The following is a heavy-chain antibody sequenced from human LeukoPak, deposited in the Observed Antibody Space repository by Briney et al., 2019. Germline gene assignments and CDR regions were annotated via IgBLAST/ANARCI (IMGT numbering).Heavy chain of an antibody. Sequence: SVKVSCKASGFTFTSSAVQWVRQARGQRLEWIGWIVVGSGNTNYAQKFQERVTITRDMSTRTAYMELSSLRSEDTAVYYCAAAGSGWSLFDYWGQGTLVTVSS. CDR3: AAAGSGWSLFDY. J-gene: IGHJ4*02. D-gene: IGHD6-19*01. V-gene: IGHV1-58*01. CDR2: IVVGSGNT. CDR1: GFTFTSSA.